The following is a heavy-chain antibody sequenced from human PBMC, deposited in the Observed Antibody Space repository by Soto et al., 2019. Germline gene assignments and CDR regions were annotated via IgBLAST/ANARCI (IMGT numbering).Heavy chain of an antibody. CDR2: IYYNGNT. D-gene: IGHD1-1*01. Sequence: TLSLTCTFSGGSIISAGYYWSWIRQHPGKGLEWIGYIYYNGNTHYNPSLKSRVIISVDTSKNQFSLKLSSVTAADTAMYYCARDRDGNERKDAFDIWGQGTLVTVSS. CDR3: ARDRDGNERKDAFDI. J-gene: IGHJ3*02. CDR1: GGSIISAGYY. V-gene: IGHV4-31*03.